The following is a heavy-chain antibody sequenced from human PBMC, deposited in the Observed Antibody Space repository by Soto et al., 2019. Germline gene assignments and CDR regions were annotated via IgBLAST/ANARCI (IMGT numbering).Heavy chain of an antibody. CDR2: ISWNSGSI. CDR1: GFTFDDYA. CDR3: AKEGGSSYFHY. Sequence: EVQLVESGGGLVQPGRSLRLSCAASGFTFDDYAMHWVRQAPGKGLEWVSGISWNSGSIGYADSVKGRFTISRDNAKNSLYLQMNSLRAEDTALYYCAKEGGSSYFHYWGQGTLVTVSS. V-gene: IGHV3-9*01. J-gene: IGHJ4*02.